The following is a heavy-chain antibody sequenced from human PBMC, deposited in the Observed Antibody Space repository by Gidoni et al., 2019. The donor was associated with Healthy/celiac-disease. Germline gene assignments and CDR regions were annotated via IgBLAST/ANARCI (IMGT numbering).Heavy chain of an antibody. V-gene: IGHV4-34*01. CDR3: ARGGSRIAAAPRDYYYYGMDV. J-gene: IGHJ6*02. Sequence: QVQLQQWGAGLLKPSETLSLTCAVYGGSFSGYYWSWIRQPPGKGLEWIGEINHSGSTNYNPSLKSRVTISVDTSKNQFSLKLSSVTAADTAVYYCARGGSRIAAAPRDYYYYGMDVWGQGTTVTVSS. CDR1: GGSFSGYY. D-gene: IGHD6-13*01. CDR2: INHSGST.